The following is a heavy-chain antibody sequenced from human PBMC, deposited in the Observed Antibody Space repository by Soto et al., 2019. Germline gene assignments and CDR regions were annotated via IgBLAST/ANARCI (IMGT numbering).Heavy chain of an antibody. CDR1: GGTFSSYA. J-gene: IGHJ6*02. V-gene: IGHV1-69*13. Sequence: SVQVSCKASGGTFSSYAISWVRQAPGQGLEWMGGIIPIFGTANYAQKFQGRVTITADESTSTAYMELSSLRSEDTAVYYCARPGXTFGGVIARYYYYGMDVWGQGTTVTVSS. CDR2: IIPIFGTA. CDR3: ARPGXTFGGVIARYYYYGMDV. D-gene: IGHD3-16*02.